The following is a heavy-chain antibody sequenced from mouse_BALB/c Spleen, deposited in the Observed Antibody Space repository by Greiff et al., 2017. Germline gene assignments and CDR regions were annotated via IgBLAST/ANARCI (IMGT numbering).Heavy chain of an antibody. D-gene: IGHD1-2*01. J-gene: IGHJ4*01. CDR1: GFSLTSYG. Sequence: QVQLKESGPDLVAPSQSLSITCTVSGFSLTSYGVHWVRQPPGKGLEWLVVIWSDGSTTYNSALKSRLSISKDNSKSQVFLKMNSLQTDDTAMYYCARHGDYGYYYAMDYWGQGTSVTVSS. CDR2: IWSDGST. CDR3: ARHGDYGYYYAMDY. V-gene: IGHV2-6-2*01.